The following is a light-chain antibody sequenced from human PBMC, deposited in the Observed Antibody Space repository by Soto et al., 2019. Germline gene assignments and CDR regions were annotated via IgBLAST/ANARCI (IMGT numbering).Light chain of an antibody. CDR2: AAS. CDR3: QQSYSTPWT. J-gene: IGKJ1*01. V-gene: IGKV1-39*01. CDR1: QSIIIY. Sequence: DIQMTQSPSSLSASVGDRVTITYRASQSIIIYLNWYQQKPGKAPKLLIYAASSLQSGVPSRFSGSGSATDFTLTISSLQPEDFATYYCQQSYSTPWTFGQGTKVDIK.